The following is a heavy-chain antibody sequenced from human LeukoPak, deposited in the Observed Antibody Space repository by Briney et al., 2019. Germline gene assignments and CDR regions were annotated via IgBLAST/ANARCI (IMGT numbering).Heavy chain of an antibody. CDR2: IYYSGST. J-gene: IGHJ4*02. D-gene: IGHD6-19*01. CDR3: AREEAVAGTVY. Sequence: SQTLSLTCTVSGGSISSGGYYWSWIRQHPGKGLEWIGYIYYSGSTCYNPSLKSRVTISVDTSKNQFSLKLSSVTAADTAVYYCAREEAVAGTVYWGQGTLVTVSS. V-gene: IGHV4-31*03. CDR1: GGSISSGGYY.